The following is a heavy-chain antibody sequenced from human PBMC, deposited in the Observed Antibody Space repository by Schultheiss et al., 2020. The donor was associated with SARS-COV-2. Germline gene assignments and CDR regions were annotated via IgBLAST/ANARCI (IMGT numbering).Heavy chain of an antibody. D-gene: IGHD2/OR15-2a*01. J-gene: IGHJ3*02. CDR2: IYYSGST. Sequence: SETLSLTCTVSGGSISSYYWSWIRQPPGKGLEWIGYIYYSGSTNYNPSLKSRVTISVDTSKNQYSLKLSAVTAADTAVYYCARGDFADAFDIWGQGTMVTVS. CDR3: ARGDFADAFDI. CDR1: GGSISSYY. V-gene: IGHV4-59*01.